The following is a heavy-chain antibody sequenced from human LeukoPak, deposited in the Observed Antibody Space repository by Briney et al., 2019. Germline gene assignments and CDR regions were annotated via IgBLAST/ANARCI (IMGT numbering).Heavy chain of an antibody. Sequence: GGSLRLSCATSGFSFTDYPMNWVRRAPGKGLEWISNIRTTAEGAKYAYYADSVKGRVTISRDDGKNTLYLHMNSLRDDDTAVYYCATDQRYAFDYWGQGILVTVSS. CDR2: IRTTAEGAKYA. D-gene: IGHD3-9*01. V-gene: IGHV3-48*02. J-gene: IGHJ4*02. CDR3: ATDQRYAFDY. CDR1: GFSFTDYP.